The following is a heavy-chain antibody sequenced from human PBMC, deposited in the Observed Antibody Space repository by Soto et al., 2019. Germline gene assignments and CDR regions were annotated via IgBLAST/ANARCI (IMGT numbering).Heavy chain of an antibody. D-gene: IGHD5-12*01. CDR3: AKRSGYRAYDSWDYFDY. J-gene: IGHJ4*02. CDR2: ISYDGGNK. Sequence: QVQLVESGGGVVQPGRSLRLSCAASGFTFSSYGMHWVRQAPGKGLEWVALISYDGGNKYYTDSVKGRFTISRDNSKNTLYLQMNSLRAEDTDVYYCAKRSGYRAYDSWDYFDYWGQGTLVTVSS. V-gene: IGHV3-30*18. CDR1: GFTFSSYG.